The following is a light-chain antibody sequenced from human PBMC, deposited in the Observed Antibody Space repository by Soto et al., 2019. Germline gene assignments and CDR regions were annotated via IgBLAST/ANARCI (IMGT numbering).Light chain of an antibody. CDR2: GNS. Sequence: QSVLTQPPSVSGAPGQRVTISCTGSSSNIGAGYDVHWYQQLPGTAPKVLIYGNSNRPSGVPDPFSGSKSGTSASLAITGLQAEDEADYYCQSYDSSLSGYVFGTGTKLTVL. CDR1: SSNIGAGYD. CDR3: QSYDSSLSGYV. V-gene: IGLV1-40*01. J-gene: IGLJ1*01.